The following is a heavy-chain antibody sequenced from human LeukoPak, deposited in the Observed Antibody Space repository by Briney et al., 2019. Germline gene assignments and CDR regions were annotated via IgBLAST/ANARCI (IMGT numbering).Heavy chain of an antibody. CDR3: AKFLHSYTSGWYSDH. CDR2: ISGSGGST. J-gene: IGHJ5*02. V-gene: IGHV3-23*01. D-gene: IGHD6-19*01. Sequence: GGSLRLSCAASGFTFSSYAMSWVRQAPGKGLEWVSAISGSGGSTYYADSVKGRFTISRDNSKNTLYLQMNSLRAEDTAVYYCAKFLHSYTSGWYSDHWGQGTLVTVSS. CDR1: GFTFSSYA.